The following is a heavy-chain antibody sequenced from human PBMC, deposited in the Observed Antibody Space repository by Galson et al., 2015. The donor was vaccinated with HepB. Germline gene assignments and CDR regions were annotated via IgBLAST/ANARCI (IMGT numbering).Heavy chain of an antibody. CDR1: GFVFGDYA. CDR3: SRGPSHIVVVSASRDYFDY. CDR2: IRTIGYGGTA. J-gene: IGHJ4*02. Sequence: SLRLSCATSGFVFGDYAMNWFRQAPGKGLEWVGIIRTIGYGGTAEYAASVKGRFTISRDDYKSIADLQMNSLKAEDTAVYYCSRGPSHIVVVSASRDYFDYWGQGTLVTVSS. D-gene: IGHD2-21*01. V-gene: IGHV3-49*03.